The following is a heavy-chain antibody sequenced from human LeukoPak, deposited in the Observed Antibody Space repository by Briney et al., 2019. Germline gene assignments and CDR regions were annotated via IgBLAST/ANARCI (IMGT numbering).Heavy chain of an antibody. CDR2: INHSGST. D-gene: IGHD3-16*01. CDR1: GGSFSGYY. J-gene: IGHJ4*02. CDR3: AKDLTY. Sequence: SETLSLTCAVYGGSFSGYYWSWIRQPPGKGLEWIGEINHSGSTNYNPSLKSRVTISVDTSKNQFSLKLTSVTAADTAVYYCAKDLTYWGQGTLVTVSS. V-gene: IGHV4-34*01.